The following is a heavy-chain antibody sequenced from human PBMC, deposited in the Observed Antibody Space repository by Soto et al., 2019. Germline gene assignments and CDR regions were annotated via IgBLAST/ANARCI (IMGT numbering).Heavy chain of an antibody. V-gene: IGHV4-31*03. J-gene: IGHJ4*02. D-gene: IGHD4-4*01. CDR2: IYYSGST. Sequence: QVQLQESGPGLVKPSQTLSLTCTVSGGSISSGGYYWSWIRQHPGKGLEWIGYIYYSGSTYYNPSLKSRVTISVDTSKNQFSLKLSSVTAADTAVYYCARATVTTGFTPYYFDYWGQGTLVTVSS. CDR1: GGSISSGGYY. CDR3: ARATVTTGFTPYYFDY.